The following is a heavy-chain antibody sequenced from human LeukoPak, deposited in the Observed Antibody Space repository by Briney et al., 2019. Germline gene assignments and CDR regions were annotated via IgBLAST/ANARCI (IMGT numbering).Heavy chain of an antibody. CDR2: ISGNGRST. D-gene: IGHD6-19*01. CDR1: GFTFSSYA. CDR3: AKSNRIAVAGTFG. Sequence: PGGSLRLSCAASGFTFSSYAMGWVRQAPGKGLEWVSAISGNGRSTYYADSVKGRFTISRDNSKNTLYLQMNSLRAEDTAVYYCAKSNRIAVAGTFGGGQGTLGIVSS. J-gene: IGHJ4*02. V-gene: IGHV3-23*01.